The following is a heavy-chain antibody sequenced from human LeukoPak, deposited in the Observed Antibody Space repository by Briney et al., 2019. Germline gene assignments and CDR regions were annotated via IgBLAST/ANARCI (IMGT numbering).Heavy chain of an antibody. CDR3: ASYDSSDDAFDI. CDR2: ISGSSSYI. D-gene: IGHD3-22*01. J-gene: IGHJ3*02. V-gene: IGHV3-21*01. Sequence: GGSLRLSCAASGFTFSSYAMSWVRQAPGKGLEWVSSISGSSSYIYYADSVKGRFTISRDNAKNSLYLQMNSLRAEDTAVYYCASYDSSDDAFDIWGQGTMVTVSS. CDR1: GFTFSSYA.